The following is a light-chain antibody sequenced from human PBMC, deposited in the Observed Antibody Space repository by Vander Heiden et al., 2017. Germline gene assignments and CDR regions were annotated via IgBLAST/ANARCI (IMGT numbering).Light chain of an antibody. V-gene: IGKV1-39*01. J-gene: IGKJ1*01. CDR3: QQSYSTPPWT. CDR1: QSISSY. CDR2: AAS. Sequence: DIQMTQSPSSLSASVGDRVTITCRASQSISSYLNWYQQKPGKAPKLLIYAASSLQSGVPSRFSGSGSGTDFTLTISSLQPEDFATDNCQQSYSTPPWTFGRGTKVEIK.